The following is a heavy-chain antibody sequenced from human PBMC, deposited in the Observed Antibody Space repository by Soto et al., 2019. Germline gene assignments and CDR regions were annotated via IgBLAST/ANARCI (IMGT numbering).Heavy chain of an antibody. V-gene: IGHV3-33*01. CDR1: GFTFSSYG. Sequence: QVQLVESGGGVVQPGRSLRLSCAASGFTFSSYGMHWVRQAPGKGLEWVAVIWYDGSNKYYADSVKGRFTISRDNSKNTLYLQMNSLRAEDTAVYYCARDLRINGELRGPYYYGMDVWGQGTTVTVSS. CDR2: IWYDGSNK. J-gene: IGHJ6*02. CDR3: ARDLRINGELRGPYYYGMDV. D-gene: IGHD3-10*01.